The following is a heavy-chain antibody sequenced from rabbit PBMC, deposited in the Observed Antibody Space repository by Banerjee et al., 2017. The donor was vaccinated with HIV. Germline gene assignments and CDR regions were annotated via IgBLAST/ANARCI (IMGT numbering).Heavy chain of an antibody. D-gene: IGHD8-1*01. CDR1: GFSFSSNYY. Sequence: QSLEESGGDLVKPGASLTLTCTASGFSFSSNYYLCWVRQAPGKGLEWIACIYVGSSGTTWYASWAKGRFTISKTSSTTVTLQMTSLTVADTATYFCARDPGAGSSYYNGLRGPGTLVTVS. J-gene: IGHJ4*01. CDR3: ARDPGAGSSYYNGL. V-gene: IGHV1S40*01. CDR2: IYVGSSGTT.